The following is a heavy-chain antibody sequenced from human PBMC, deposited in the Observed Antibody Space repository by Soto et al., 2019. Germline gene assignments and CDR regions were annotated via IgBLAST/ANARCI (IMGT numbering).Heavy chain of an antibody. J-gene: IGHJ4*02. D-gene: IGHD3-10*01. CDR2: ISYDGDEK. CDR1: GFRFSDYA. V-gene: IGHV3-30*18. Sequence: QVQLVESGGGVVQPGRSLRLACAVSGFRFSDYAMHWVRQAPGKGLEWVTVISYDGDEKSYADYVKGRFTISRDNPKNTLYLQINSLTPEDTAMYFCVKDPDAYGSGSYHLHYWGQGTLVTVSS. CDR3: VKDPDAYGSGSYHLHY.